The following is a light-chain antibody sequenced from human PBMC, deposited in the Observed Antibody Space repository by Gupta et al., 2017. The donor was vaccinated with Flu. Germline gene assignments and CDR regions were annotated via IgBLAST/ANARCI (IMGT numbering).Light chain of an antibody. Sequence: SYVLTQPPSVSVAPGQTARITCGGNNIGSQGVNWYQQKPGQAPVLVVHDYGDRPSGIPERFSGSNSGDTATLTISGVEAGEEADYYCQVWDISSDVWVFGGGTKLTVL. CDR2: DYG. V-gene: IGLV3-21*02. CDR1: NIGSQG. CDR3: QVWDISSDVWV. J-gene: IGLJ3*02.